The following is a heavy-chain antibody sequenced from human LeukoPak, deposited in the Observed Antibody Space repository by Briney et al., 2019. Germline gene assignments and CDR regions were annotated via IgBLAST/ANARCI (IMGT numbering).Heavy chain of an antibody. CDR2: IHHNGVT. CDR3: ARGLGGTFDGYYFDY. Sequence: PSETLSLTCTVSGGSINSGSYYWGWIRQPPGRGLEWIGSIHHNGVTFYNPSLKTRATVSVDTSKNQFSLKLISVTAADTAVYYCARGLGGTFDGYYFDYWGQGTLVAVSS. CDR1: GGSINSGSYY. D-gene: IGHD3-3*01. J-gene: IGHJ4*02. V-gene: IGHV4-39*07.